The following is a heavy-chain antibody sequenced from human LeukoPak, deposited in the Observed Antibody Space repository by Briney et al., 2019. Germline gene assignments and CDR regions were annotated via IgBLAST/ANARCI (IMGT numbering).Heavy chain of an antibody. CDR3: AKDFYYDSSGYSSDY. Sequence: GGSLRLSCAASGFTFSSYAMSWVRQAPGEGLEWVSAISGSGGSTYYADSVKGRFTISRDNSKNTLYLQMNSLRAEDTAVYYCAKDFYYDSSGYSSDYWGQGTLVTVSS. CDR2: ISGSGGST. V-gene: IGHV3-23*01. J-gene: IGHJ4*02. D-gene: IGHD3-22*01. CDR1: GFTFSSYA.